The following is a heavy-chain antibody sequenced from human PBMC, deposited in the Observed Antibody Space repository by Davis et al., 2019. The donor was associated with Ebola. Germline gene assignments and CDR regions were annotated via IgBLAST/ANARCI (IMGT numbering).Heavy chain of an antibody. D-gene: IGHD2-15*01. J-gene: IGHJ6*03. Sequence: GESLKISCKGSGYSFTSYWIGWVRQMPGKGLEWMGIIYPGDSDTRYSPSFQGQVTISADKSISTAYLQWSSLKASDTAMYYCARRVGSGGPRYAYYYMDVWGKGTTVTVSS. V-gene: IGHV5-51*01. CDR3: ARRVGSGGPRYAYYYMDV. CDR2: IYPGDSDT. CDR1: GYSFTSYW.